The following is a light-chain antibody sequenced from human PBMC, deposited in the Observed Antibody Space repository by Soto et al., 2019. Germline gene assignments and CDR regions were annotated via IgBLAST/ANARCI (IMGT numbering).Light chain of an antibody. J-gene: IGLJ1*01. Sequence: SYELTQPPSVSVAPEQTATITCGGDNIGDKRVHWYRQKPGQAPVLLISYDSDRPSGIPERFSGYNSGNTATLTISRVEAGDEADYYCQVWDIMTDNYVFGGGTKLTVL. CDR2: YDS. V-gene: IGLV3-21*04. CDR1: NIGDKR. CDR3: QVWDIMTDNYV.